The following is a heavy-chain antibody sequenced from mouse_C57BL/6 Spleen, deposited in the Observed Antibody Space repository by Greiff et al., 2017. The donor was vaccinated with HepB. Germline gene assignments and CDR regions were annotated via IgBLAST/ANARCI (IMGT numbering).Heavy chain of an antibody. D-gene: IGHD1-1*01. J-gene: IGHJ4*01. V-gene: IGHV1-55*01. Sequence: VQLQQPGAELVKPGASVKMSCKASGYTFTSYWITWVKQRPGQGLGWIGDIYPGSGSTNYNEKFKSKATLTVDTSSSTAYMQLSSLTSEDSAVYYCARVDYGSSYNAMDYWGQGTSVTVSS. CDR2: IYPGSGST. CDR1: GYTFTSYW. CDR3: ARVDYGSSYNAMDY.